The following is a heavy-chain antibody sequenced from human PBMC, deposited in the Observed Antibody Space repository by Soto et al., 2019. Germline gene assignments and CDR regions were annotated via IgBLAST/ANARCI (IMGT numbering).Heavy chain of an antibody. CDR3: ASTPLSLKFNDYGDYEDDYFDY. Sequence: PGESLKISCKGSGYSFTSYWIGWVRQMPGKGLEWMGIIYPGDSDTRYSPSFQGQVTISADKSISTAYLQWSSLKASDTAMYYCASTPLSLKFNDYGDYEDDYFDYWGQGTLVSVSS. V-gene: IGHV5-51*01. CDR2: IYPGDSDT. J-gene: IGHJ4*02. D-gene: IGHD4-17*01. CDR1: GYSFTSYW.